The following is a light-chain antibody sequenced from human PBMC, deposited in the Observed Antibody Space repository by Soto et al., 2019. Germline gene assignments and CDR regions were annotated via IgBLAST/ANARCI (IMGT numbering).Light chain of an antibody. J-gene: IGKJ4*01. CDR1: QSISSW. CDR3: QHYNSYPLT. V-gene: IGKV1-5*03. CDR2: KAS. Sequence: DIQMTQSPSTLSASVGDRVIITCRASQSISSWLAWYQQKPGKAPKVLIYKASSLESGVPSRFSGSESGTEFTLTISSLQPDDFATYYCQHYNSYPLTFGGGTKLDIK.